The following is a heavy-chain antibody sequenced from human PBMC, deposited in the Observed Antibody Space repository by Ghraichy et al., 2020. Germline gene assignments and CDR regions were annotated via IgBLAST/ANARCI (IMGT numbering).Heavy chain of an antibody. J-gene: IGHJ6*02. Sequence: GGSLRLSCVASGLMFSPNTMNWVRQAPGKELEWVSSISRSTRYIYYADSVKGRFTISRDNAQNSLYLQMNSLRAEDTAVYYCSRGGGAGTPVLYHMDVWGLGTTVTVSS. CDR2: ISRSTRYI. D-gene: IGHD6-19*01. CDR3: SRGGGAGTPVLYHMDV. V-gene: IGHV3-21*01. CDR1: GLMFSPNT.